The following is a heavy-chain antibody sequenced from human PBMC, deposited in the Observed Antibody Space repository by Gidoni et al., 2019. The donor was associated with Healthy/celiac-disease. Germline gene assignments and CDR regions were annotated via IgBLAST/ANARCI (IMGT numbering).Heavy chain of an antibody. CDR2: INHRAST. D-gene: IGHD2-2*01. V-gene: IGHV4-34*01. J-gene: IGHJ5*02. CDR1: GGSFSGYY. CDR3: ARGQASLVVVPAAELHWFDP. Sequence: QVQLQQWGAGLLKPSETLSLTCAFYGGSFSGYYWSWIRQPPGKGLEWIGVINHRASTNYTSSITSRVPISVDTSTNQFSLKLSSVTAADTAVYYCARGQASLVVVPAAELHWFDPCGQGTLVTVSS.